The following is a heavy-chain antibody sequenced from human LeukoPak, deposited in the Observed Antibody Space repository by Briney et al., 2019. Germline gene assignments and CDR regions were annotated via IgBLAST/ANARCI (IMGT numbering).Heavy chain of an antibody. CDR1: GGSISSSGYY. D-gene: IGHD2-15*01. J-gene: IGHJ4*02. CDR2: IYYSGTT. V-gene: IGHV4-39*07. Sequence: SETLSLTCTVSGGSISSSGYYWGWIRQPPEKGLEWIGIIYYSGTTYYNPSLKSRVTISIDTSKNQFSLKLSSVTAADTAVYFCARNFPGVGCSGGSCYDYWGEGTLVTVAS. CDR3: ARNFPGVGCSGGSCYDY.